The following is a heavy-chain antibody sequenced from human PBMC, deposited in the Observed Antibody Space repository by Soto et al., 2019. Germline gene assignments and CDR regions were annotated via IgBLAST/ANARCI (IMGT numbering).Heavy chain of an antibody. CDR3: ARGRYDFWSGYYTYFDY. Sequence: PSETLSLTCTVSGGSISSGDYYWSWIRQPPGKGLEWIGYIYYSGSTYYNPSLKSRVTISVDTSKNQFSLKLSSVTAADTAVYYCARGRYDFWSGYYTYFDYWGQGTLVTVSS. J-gene: IGHJ4*02. CDR1: GGSISSGDYY. CDR2: IYYSGST. V-gene: IGHV4-30-4*01. D-gene: IGHD3-3*01.